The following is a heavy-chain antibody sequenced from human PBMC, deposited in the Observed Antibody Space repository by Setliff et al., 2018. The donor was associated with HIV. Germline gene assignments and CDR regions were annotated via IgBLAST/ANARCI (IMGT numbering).Heavy chain of an antibody. CDR2: ISSSSRSK. V-gene: IGHV3-21*01. D-gene: IGHD3-22*01. CDR1: GFTFSTYS. CDR3: ARPNYYDSSGSFDY. J-gene: IGHJ4*02. Sequence: GGSLRLSCEASGFTFSTYSMNWVRQAPGKGLEWVSSISSSSRSKYYADSVKGRFTISRDNAKNSLYLQMSSLRAEDTAVYYCARPNYYDSSGSFDYWGQGTLVTVSS.